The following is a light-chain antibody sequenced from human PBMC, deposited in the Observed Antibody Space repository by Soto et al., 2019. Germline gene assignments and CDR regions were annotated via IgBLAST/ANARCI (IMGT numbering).Light chain of an antibody. Sequence: DIQMTQSPLSLSASVGDRVSITCRASQSVNTNLHWFQQKPGKAPKLLIYATSNLHSGIPSRFSGSGSGTDFTLTISSLQPEDFASYYCQQTYNAPYTFGQGTRVEIK. CDR2: ATS. V-gene: IGKV1-39*01. CDR1: QSVNTN. J-gene: IGKJ2*01. CDR3: QQTYNAPYT.